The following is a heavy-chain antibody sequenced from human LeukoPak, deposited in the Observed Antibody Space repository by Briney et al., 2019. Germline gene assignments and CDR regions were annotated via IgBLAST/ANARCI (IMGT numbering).Heavy chain of an antibody. CDR1: GYTFTSYA. J-gene: IGHJ4*02. CDR2: INAGNGNT. CDR3: ARDQQQLTPFDY. V-gene: IGHV1-3*01. Sequence: ASVKASCPASGYTFTSYAMHWERQAPGQRLEWMGWINAGNGNTKYSQKFQGRVTITRDTSASTAYMELSSLRSEDTAVYYCARDQQQLTPFDYWGQGTLVTVSS. D-gene: IGHD6-13*01.